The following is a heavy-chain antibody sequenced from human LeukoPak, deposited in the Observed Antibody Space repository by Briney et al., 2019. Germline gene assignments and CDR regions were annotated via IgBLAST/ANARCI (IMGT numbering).Heavy chain of an antibody. V-gene: IGHV3-53*01. Sequence: PGGSLRLSCAASGFTVSSNYMSWVRQAPRKGLEWVSVIYSGGSTYYADSVKGRFTISRDNSKNTLYLQMNSLRAEDTAVYYCARHRYDFWSGYYIDYWGQGTLVTVSS. J-gene: IGHJ4*02. CDR2: IYSGGST. CDR3: ARHRYDFWSGYYIDY. CDR1: GFTVSSNY. D-gene: IGHD3-3*01.